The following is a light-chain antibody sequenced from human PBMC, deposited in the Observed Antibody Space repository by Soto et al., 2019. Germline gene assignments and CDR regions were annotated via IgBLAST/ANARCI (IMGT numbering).Light chain of an antibody. CDR2: DVS. CDR1: SSDVGGYTY. CDR3: CSYAGSYSWV. J-gene: IGLJ3*02. V-gene: IGLV2-11*01. Sequence: QSVLTQPRSVSGSPGQSVTISCSGTSSDVGGYTYVSWYQQHPGKAPKLIIYDVSKRPSGVPDRFSASKSANTASLTISGLQVEDEAEYYCCSYAGSYSWVFGGGTKVTVL.